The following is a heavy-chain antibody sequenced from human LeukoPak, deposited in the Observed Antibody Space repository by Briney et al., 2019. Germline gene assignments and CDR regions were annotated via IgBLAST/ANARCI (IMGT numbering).Heavy chain of an antibody. D-gene: IGHD3-22*01. J-gene: IGHJ3*02. V-gene: IGHV3-23*01. CDR1: GFTFSSYA. Sequence: PGGSLRLSRAASGFTFSSYAMSWVRQAPGKGLEWVSAISGSGGSTYYADSVKGRFTISRDNSKNTLYLQMNSLRAEDTAVYYCAKDLLRANYYDSSGYYYLGAFDIWGQGTMVTVSS. CDR2: ISGSGGST. CDR3: AKDLLRANYYDSSGYYYLGAFDI.